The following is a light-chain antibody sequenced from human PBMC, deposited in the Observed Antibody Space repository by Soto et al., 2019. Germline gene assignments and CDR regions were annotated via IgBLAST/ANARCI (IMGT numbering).Light chain of an antibody. CDR1: QSVSSNF. CDR2: GAS. CDR3: QQYGASPLT. V-gene: IGKV3-20*01. Sequence: EIVLTQSPGTLSLSPGERVTLSCRASQSVSSNFLAWYQQKPGQAPRLLIYGASSRATGIPDRFSGSGSGTDFTLTISRLEPEDSAVYYCQQYGASPLTFGGGTKVDIK. J-gene: IGKJ4*01.